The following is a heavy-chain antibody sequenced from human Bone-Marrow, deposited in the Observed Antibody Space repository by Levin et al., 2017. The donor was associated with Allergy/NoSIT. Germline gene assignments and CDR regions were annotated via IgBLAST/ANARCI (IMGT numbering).Heavy chain of an antibody. J-gene: IGHJ5*02. CDR1: GDSISSSFYY. D-gene: IGHD3-9*01. Sequence: SETLSLTCTVSGDSISSSFYYWSWIRQPAGTGLEWLGRIYSSGSTNLNPSLKSRVTISVDTSKNQFSLTLNSVTAADTAVYYCARGQSLTTLASDWFDPWGQGTLVTVSS. CDR3: ARGQSLTTLASDWFDP. V-gene: IGHV4-61*02. CDR2: IYSSGST.